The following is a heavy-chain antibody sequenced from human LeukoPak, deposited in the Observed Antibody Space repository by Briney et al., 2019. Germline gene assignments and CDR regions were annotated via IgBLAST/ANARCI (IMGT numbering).Heavy chain of an antibody. V-gene: IGHV4-34*01. D-gene: IGHD5-18*01. CDR1: GGSFSGYT. CDR3: VRRGYDSGQEIGDY. Sequence: SETLSLTCGVYGGSFSGYTWDWIRQPPGKGLEWIGEINDIGNTNYNPSLKSRLTISVDKSKNQFSLKVNSVTAADTAVYYCVRRGYDSGQEIGDYWGRGTLVTVPS. CDR2: INDIGNT. J-gene: IGHJ4*02.